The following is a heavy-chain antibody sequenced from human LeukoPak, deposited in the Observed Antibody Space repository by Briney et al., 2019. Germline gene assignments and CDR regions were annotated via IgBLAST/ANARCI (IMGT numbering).Heavy chain of an antibody. Sequence: SETLSLTCTVSGGSISRSSYYWGWLRQPPGTGLEWIGSIYYSGSTYYNPSLKSRVTISVDTSKNQFSLKLSSVTAADTAVYYCARQVAVAGPRLDYWGQGTLVTVSS. CDR1: GGSISRSSYY. D-gene: IGHD6-19*01. V-gene: IGHV4-39*01. J-gene: IGHJ4*02. CDR2: IYYSGST. CDR3: ARQVAVAGPRLDY.